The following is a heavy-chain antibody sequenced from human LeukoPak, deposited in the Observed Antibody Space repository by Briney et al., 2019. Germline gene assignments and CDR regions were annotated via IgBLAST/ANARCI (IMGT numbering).Heavy chain of an antibody. D-gene: IGHD6-13*01. Sequence: PSETLSLTCTVSGGSISSYYWSWIRQPPGKGLEWIGYIYYSGSTNYNPSLKSRVTISVDTSKNQFSLKLSSVTAVDTAVYYCAREGISSWFHYGMDVWGQGTTVIVSS. CDR1: GGSISSYY. CDR2: IYYSGST. V-gene: IGHV4-59*01. J-gene: IGHJ6*02. CDR3: AREGISSWFHYGMDV.